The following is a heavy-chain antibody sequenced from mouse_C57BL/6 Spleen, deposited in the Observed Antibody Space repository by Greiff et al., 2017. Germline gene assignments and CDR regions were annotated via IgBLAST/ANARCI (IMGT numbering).Heavy chain of an antibody. CDR3: TPYGSSYDYAMDY. Sequence: VQLKQSGAELVRPGASVKLSCTASGFNIKDYYMHWVKQRPEPGLEWIGRIDPEDGDTEYAPKFQGKATMTADTSSNTAYLQLSSLTSEDTAVYYCTPYGSSYDYAMDYWGQGTSVTVSS. CDR1: GFNIKDYY. D-gene: IGHD1-1*01. V-gene: IGHV14-1*01. CDR2: IDPEDGDT. J-gene: IGHJ4*01.